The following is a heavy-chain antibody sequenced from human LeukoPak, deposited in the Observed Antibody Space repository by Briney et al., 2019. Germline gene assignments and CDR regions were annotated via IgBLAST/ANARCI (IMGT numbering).Heavy chain of an antibody. V-gene: IGHV1-46*01. CDR1: GYSFTSSY. CDR3: ARGYYDSAN. J-gene: IGHJ4*02. CDR2: INPSGGST. D-gene: IGHD3-22*01. Sequence: ASVKVSCKASGYSFTSSYIHWVRQAPGQGLEWMGIINPSGGSTSYAQKFQGRVTMTRATSTSTVYMELSSLRSDDTAIYYCARGYYDSANWGQGTLVTVSS.